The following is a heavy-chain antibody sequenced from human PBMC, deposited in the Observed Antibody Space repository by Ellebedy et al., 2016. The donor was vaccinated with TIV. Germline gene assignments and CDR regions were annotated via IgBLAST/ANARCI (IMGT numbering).Heavy chain of an antibody. CDR1: GYTFTSYA. CDR2: INGGNGDT. Sequence: ASVKVSCKGSGYTFTSYAMHWVRQAPGQRLEWMGWINGGNGDTKYSQKFLGRVTLARDTSASTAYMVLSSLRSEDTAVYYCARDSLMVSFGGVPDYWGQGTLVTVSS. J-gene: IGHJ4*02. V-gene: IGHV1-3*01. CDR3: ARDSLMVSFGGVPDY. D-gene: IGHD3-16*01.